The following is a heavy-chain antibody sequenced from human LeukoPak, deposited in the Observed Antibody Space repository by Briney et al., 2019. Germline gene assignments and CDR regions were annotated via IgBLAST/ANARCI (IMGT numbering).Heavy chain of an antibody. CDR3: ASQPLIPAAHDAFDI. CDR2: INHSGST. D-gene: IGHD2-2*01. CDR1: GGSFSGYY. V-gene: IGHV4-34*01. Sequence: SETLSLTCAVYGGSFSGYYWSWIRQPPGKGLEWIGEINHSGSTNYNPSLKSRVTISVDTSKNQFSLKLSSVTAADTAVYYCASQPLIPAAHDAFDIWGQGTMVTVSS. J-gene: IGHJ3*02.